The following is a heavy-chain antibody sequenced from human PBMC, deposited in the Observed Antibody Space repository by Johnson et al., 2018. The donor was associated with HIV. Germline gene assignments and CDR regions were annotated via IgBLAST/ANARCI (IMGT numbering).Heavy chain of an antibody. J-gene: IGHJ3*02. D-gene: IGHD1-26*01. Sequence: VQLVESGGGLVQPGGSLRLSCAASGFTFSSYAMSWVRQAPGKGLEWVSAISGSGGSTYYADSVKGRFTISRDNSKNTLFLQMNSLRAEDTAVYYCARGIVGATYAFDIWGQGTMVTVSS. CDR1: GFTFSSYA. CDR2: ISGSGGST. CDR3: ARGIVGATYAFDI. V-gene: IGHV3-23*04.